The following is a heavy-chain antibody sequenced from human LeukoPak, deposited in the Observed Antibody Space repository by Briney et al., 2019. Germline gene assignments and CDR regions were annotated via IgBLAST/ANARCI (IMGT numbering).Heavy chain of an antibody. CDR2: MTVSGDTQ. Sequence: PGGSLRLSCAAPGFTFTNYAMTRVRQTPGKGLESFPTMTVSGDTQYHAHSVKGRFTISRDNSKNTLYLQMNSLRAEDTAVYYCAKCGSGWSHFDYRGQGTLVTVSA. D-gene: IGHD6-19*01. V-gene: IGHV3-23*01. J-gene: IGHJ4*02. CDR1: GFTFTNYA. CDR3: AKCGSGWSHFDY.